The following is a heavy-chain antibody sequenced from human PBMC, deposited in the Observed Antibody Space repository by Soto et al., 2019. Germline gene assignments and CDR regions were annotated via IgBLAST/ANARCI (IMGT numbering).Heavy chain of an antibody. V-gene: IGHV3-23*01. D-gene: IGHD1-7*01. CDR2: VRGRSGSK. J-gene: IGHJ4*02. CDR1: GFTFSSYA. CDR3: SKDWCSGTTCYCLEN. Sequence: EVQLLASGGGLVQPWGSLRLSCAASGFTFSSYAMIWVRQAPGKGLEGVSSVRGRSGSKSYADSVKGRFTISRDNSKSTVYLQMNSLRAEDTAVYFCSKDWCSGTTCYCLENWGQGTLVTVSS.